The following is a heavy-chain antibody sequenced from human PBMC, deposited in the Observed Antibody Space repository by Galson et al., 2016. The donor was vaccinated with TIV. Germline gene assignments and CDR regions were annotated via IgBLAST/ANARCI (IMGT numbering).Heavy chain of an antibody. CDR3: ARRTDGHLYDYYGMDV. D-gene: IGHD5-24*01. Sequence: SVKVSCKASGDTFSSLSIIWVRQAPGQGLEWMGRIIPTLSLADYAQKFQGRVTITADRSTSTVYMELSSLKSEDTAVYYCARRTDGHLYDYYGMDVWGQGTTVIVSS. CDR1: GDTFSSLS. J-gene: IGHJ6*02. V-gene: IGHV1-69*02. CDR2: IIPTLSLA.